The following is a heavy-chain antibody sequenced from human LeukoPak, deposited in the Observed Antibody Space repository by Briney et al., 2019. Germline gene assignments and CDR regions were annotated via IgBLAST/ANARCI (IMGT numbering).Heavy chain of an antibody. J-gene: IGHJ4*02. CDR1: GFTFSSYA. Sequence: GGSLRLSCAASGFTFSSYAMHWVRQAPGKGLEYVSAISSNGGSTYYADSVKGRFIISRDNSKNALYLQMSSLRDEHTAVYYCVKDQDMLQSPIDYFGYWGQGTMVTVAS. D-gene: IGHD5-24*01. CDR2: ISSNGGST. CDR3: VKDQDMLQSPIDYFGY. V-gene: IGHV3-64D*06.